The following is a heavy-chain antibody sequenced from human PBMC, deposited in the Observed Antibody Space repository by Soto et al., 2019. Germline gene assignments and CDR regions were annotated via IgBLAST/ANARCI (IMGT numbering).Heavy chain of an antibody. CDR3: ARGVGTESSSRWGDSYYYYMDV. V-gene: IGHV4-34*01. J-gene: IGHJ6*03. CDR1: SGSFSGYY. D-gene: IGHD6-6*01. CDR2: INHSGSS. Sequence: SETLSLTCAVYSGSFSGYYWSLIRQPPGKGLEWIGGINHSGSSNYNPSLKSRVTISVDTSKNQFSLKLSSVTAADTAVYYCARGVGTESSSRWGDSYYYYMDVWGKGTTVTVSS.